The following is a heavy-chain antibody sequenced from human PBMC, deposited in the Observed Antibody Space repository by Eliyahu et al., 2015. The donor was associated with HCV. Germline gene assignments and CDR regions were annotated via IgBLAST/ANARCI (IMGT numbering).Heavy chain of an antibody. D-gene: IGHD2-21*02. CDR2: IKHRGRT. J-gene: IGHJ4*02. CDR3: ARGQYCGGDCYSTYFDY. CDR1: GGSFSGYY. V-gene: IGHV4-34*01. Sequence: QVQLQQWGAGLLKPSETLSLTCAVYGGSFSGYYWSWIRQPPGKGLEVVGGIKHRGRTNQHPSLKSRVTISVDTSKNQFSLKLSSVTAADTAVYYCARGQYCGGDCYSTYFDYWGQGTLVTVSS.